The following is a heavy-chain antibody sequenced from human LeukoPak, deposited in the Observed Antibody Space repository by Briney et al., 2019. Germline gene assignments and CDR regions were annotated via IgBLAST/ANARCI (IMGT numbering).Heavy chain of an antibody. CDR1: GYTLTELS. CDR3: ARPDGDTGGNYGC. CDR2: INPNSGDT. D-gene: IGHD4-23*01. V-gene: IGHV1-2*02. Sequence: ASVKVSCKVSGYTLTELSMHWVRQAPGRGPEWMGWINPNSGDTNYAQKFQGRVTMTRDTSISTAYMELSRLRSDDTAVYYCARPDGDTGGNYGCWGQGTLVTVSS. J-gene: IGHJ4*02.